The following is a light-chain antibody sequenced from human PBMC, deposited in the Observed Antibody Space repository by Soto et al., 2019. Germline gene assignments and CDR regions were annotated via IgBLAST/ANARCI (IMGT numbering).Light chain of an antibody. J-gene: IGKJ1*01. CDR3: QQYNEWPRT. Sequence: EKVMTQSPATLSVCPGERATLSCRASQSVGNNLAWYQQQPGQAPRLLIYAASTRAAGIPARFSGSGSGTDFTLTINSLQSEDIAIYYCQQYNEWPRTFGQGTKVEIK. CDR2: AAS. CDR1: QSVGNN. V-gene: IGKV3-15*01.